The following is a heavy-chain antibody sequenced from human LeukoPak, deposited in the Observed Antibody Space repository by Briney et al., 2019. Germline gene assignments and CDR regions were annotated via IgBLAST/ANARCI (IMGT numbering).Heavy chain of an antibody. CDR1: GYTFTSYD. Sequence: ASVKVSCKASGYTFTSYDINWVRQATGQGLEWMGWMNPNSGNTGYAQKFQGRVTMTRNTSISTAYMELSSLRSEDTAVYYCARGHPPTYCSGGSCRVYWGQGTLVTVSS. V-gene: IGHV1-8*01. CDR3: ARGHPPTYCSGGSCRVY. CDR2: MNPNSGNT. D-gene: IGHD2-15*01. J-gene: IGHJ4*02.